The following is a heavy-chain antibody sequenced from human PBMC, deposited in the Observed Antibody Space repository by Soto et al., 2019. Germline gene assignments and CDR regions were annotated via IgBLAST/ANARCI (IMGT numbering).Heavy chain of an antibody. V-gene: IGHV1-69*02. D-gene: IGHD6-6*01. CDR3: ASGPYTSSSGGYYYYYMDV. CDR1: GGTFSSYA. Sequence: QVQLVQSGAEVKKPGSSVKVSCKASGGTFSSYAINWVRQAPGQGLEWMGRIVPMFGIPNFAPKFQGRVTMTADRSTTTAYMELSRLRSEDTAVYYCASGPYTSSSGGYYYYYMDVWGKGTTVTVSS. CDR2: IVPMFGIP. J-gene: IGHJ6*03.